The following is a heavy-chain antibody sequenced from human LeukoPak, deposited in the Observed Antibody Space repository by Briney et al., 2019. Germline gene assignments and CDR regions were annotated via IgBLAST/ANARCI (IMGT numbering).Heavy chain of an antibody. CDR2: INPNSGDT. V-gene: IGHV1-2*02. D-gene: IGHD6-13*01. CDR3: ARDAAGAYSSTWYDY. Sequence: GASVKVSCKASGYTFTGYYMHWVRQAPGQGLEWMGWINPNSGDTNYAQRFQGRVTMTRDTSISTAYMELSRLRSDDTAVYYCARDAAGAYSSTWYDYWGQGTLVTVSS. J-gene: IGHJ4*02. CDR1: GYTFTGYY.